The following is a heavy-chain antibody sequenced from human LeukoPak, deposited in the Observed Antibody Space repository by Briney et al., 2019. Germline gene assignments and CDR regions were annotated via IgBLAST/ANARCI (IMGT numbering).Heavy chain of an antibody. CDR2: INHSGST. CDR1: GGSISSSSYY. V-gene: IGHV4-39*07. CDR3: ARGGLWWNDRYFDY. D-gene: IGHD1-1*01. Sequence: PSETLSLTCTVSGGSISSSSYYWGWIRQPPGKGLEWIGEINHSGSTNYNPSLKSRVTISVDTSKNQFSLKLSSVTAADTAVYYCARGGLWWNDRYFDYWGQGTLVTVSS. J-gene: IGHJ4*02.